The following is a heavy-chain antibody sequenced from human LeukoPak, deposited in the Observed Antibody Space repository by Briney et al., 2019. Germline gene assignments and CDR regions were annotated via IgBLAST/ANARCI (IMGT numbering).Heavy chain of an antibody. CDR1: GYTFTGYY. D-gene: IGHD6-13*01. Sequence: ASVKVSCKASGYTFTGYYMHWVRQAPGQGLEWMGWINPNSGGTNYAQKFQGRVTMTRDTSISTAYMELSRLRSDDTAVYYCARGGIAYSSSPQYLDWGQGTLVTVSS. J-gene: IGHJ4*02. CDR2: INPNSGGT. V-gene: IGHV1-2*02. CDR3: ARGGIAYSSSPQYLD.